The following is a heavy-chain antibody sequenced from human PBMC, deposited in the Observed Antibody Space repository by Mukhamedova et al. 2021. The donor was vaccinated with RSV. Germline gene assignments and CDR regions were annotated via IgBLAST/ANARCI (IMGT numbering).Heavy chain of an antibody. Sequence: ILGIANYAQKFQGRVTITADESTSTAYMELSSLRSEDTAVYYCARGSDYSKGPNWEGFDYWGQGTLVTVSS. CDR2: ILGIA. V-gene: IGHV1-69*04. CDR3: ARGSDYSKGPNWEGFDY. J-gene: IGHJ4*02. D-gene: IGHD4-11*01.